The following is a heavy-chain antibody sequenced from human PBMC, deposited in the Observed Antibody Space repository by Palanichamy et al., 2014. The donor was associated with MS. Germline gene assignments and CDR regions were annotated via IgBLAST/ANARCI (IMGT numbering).Heavy chain of an antibody. Sequence: QVQLVEVWGRAWSSLGRSLRLSCAASGFTFSSYAMHWVRQAPGKGLEWVAVISYDGSNKYYADSVKGRFTISRDNSKNTLYLQMNSLRAEDTAVYYCARGEIQLSYFDYWGQGTLVTVSS. J-gene: IGHJ4*02. CDR1: GFTFSSYA. D-gene: IGHD5-18*01. CDR3: ARGEIQLSYFDY. CDR2: ISYDGSNK. V-gene: IGHV3-30-3*01.